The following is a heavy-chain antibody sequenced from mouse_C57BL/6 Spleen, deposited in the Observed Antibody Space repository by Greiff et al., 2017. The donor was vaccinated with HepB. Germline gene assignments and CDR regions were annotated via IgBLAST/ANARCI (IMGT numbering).Heavy chain of an antibody. V-gene: IGHV1-69*01. CDR3: ERGYGNYPYYVMDY. J-gene: IGHJ4*01. CDR1: GYTFTSYG. Sequence: QVQLQQPGAELVMPGASVKLSCTASGYTFTSYGMPWVRQRPEQGLEWIGEIDPSDNYINYNQNFKGKSTLTVDKSSTTAYLQLSSLTSEDSAVYYCERGYGNYPYYVMDYWGQGTSVTVSS. CDR2: IDPSDNYI. D-gene: IGHD2-1*01.